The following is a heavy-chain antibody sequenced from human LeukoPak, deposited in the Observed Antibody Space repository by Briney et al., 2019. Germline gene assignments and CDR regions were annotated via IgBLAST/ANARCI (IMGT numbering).Heavy chain of an antibody. CDR3: AKGGYSGSYYYYYGMDV. V-gene: IGHV3-23*01. CDR1: GFTFSSYA. D-gene: IGHD1-26*01. CDR2: ISGSGGST. Sequence: GGSLRLSCAASGFTFSSYAMSWVRQAPGKGLEWVSAISGSGGSTYYADSVKGRFTISRDNSKNTLYLQMNSLRAEDTAVYYCAKGGYSGSYYYYYGMDVWGQGTTVTVSS. J-gene: IGHJ6*02.